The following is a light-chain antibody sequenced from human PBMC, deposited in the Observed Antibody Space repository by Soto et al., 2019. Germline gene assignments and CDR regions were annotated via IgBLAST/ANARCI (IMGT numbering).Light chain of an antibody. CDR1: SSSIGSNT. V-gene: IGLV1-44*01. J-gene: IGLJ1*01. CDR2: SND. CDR3: AAWDDSLDGVV. Sequence: QAVLTHPPSASGTPGQRVTIFCSGSSSSIGSNTVNWYQQFPGTAPKLLIFSNDERPSGVPDRFSGYKSGTSASLAISGLQSEDEADYYCAAWDDSLDGVVFGPGSKVT.